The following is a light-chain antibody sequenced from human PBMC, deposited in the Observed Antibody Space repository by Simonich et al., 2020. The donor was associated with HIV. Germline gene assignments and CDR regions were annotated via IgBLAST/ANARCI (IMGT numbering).Light chain of an antibody. CDR2: GNS. J-gene: IGLJ2*01. CDR1: SSNIGAGYA. Sequence: QSVLTQPPSVSGAPGQRVTISCTGSSSNIGAGYAVHWYQQLPGTAPKPRIYGNSNRPSGVPDRFSGSKSGTSASLAITGLQADDEADYYCSSYTSSSTHVVFGGGTKLTVL. CDR3: SSYTSSSTHVV. V-gene: IGLV1-40*01.